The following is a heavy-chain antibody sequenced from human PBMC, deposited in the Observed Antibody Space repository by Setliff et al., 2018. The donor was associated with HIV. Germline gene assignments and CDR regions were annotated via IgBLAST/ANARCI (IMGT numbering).Heavy chain of an antibody. D-gene: IGHD3-22*01. CDR1: GFTFSSYS. V-gene: IGHV3-21*01. CDR3: ARVVGAYYDSSGYYYSYYFDY. CDR2: ISSSSSYI. J-gene: IGHJ4*02. Sequence: GGSLRLSCAASGFTFSSYSMNWVRQAPGKGLEWVSSISSSSSYIYYADSVKGRFTISRDNAKNSLYLQMNSLRAEDTAVYYCARVVGAYYDSSGYYYSYYFDYWGQGTLVTVSS.